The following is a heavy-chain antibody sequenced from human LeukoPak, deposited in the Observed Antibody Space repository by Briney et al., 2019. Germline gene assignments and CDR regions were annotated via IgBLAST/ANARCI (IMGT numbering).Heavy chain of an antibody. CDR1: GFTFSSYA. CDR2: ISSNGRST. V-gene: IGHV3-64D*09. D-gene: IGHD6-19*01. J-gene: IGHJ4*02. CDR3: VKDLSSVGSGWYGGDY. Sequence: GGSLRLSCSASGFTFSSYAMHWVRQAPGKGLEYVSAISSNGRSTYYADSVKGRFTISRDNSKNTLYLQMSSLRVEDTAVYYCVKDLSSVGSGWYGGDYWGQGTLVTVSS.